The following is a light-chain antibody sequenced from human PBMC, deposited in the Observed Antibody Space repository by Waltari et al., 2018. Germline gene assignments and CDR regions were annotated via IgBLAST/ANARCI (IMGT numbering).Light chain of an antibody. CDR1: SSDVGGYNY. Sequence: QSALTQPPSASGSPGQSVTISCTGTSSDVGGYNYVSWYQQHPGKAPKPMIYEVSKRPSGVPDRFSGSKSGNTASLTVSGLQAEDEADYYCSSYAGSNEVFGGGTKLTVL. CDR3: SSYAGSNEV. J-gene: IGLJ2*01. V-gene: IGLV2-8*01. CDR2: EVS.